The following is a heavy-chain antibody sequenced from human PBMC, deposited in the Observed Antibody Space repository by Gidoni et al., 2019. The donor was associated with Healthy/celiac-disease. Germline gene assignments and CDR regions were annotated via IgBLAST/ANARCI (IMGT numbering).Heavy chain of an antibody. CDR2: IYYSGST. D-gene: IGHD3-16*02. CDR3: ARTDATYYDYVWGSYRSSP. Sequence: QLQLQESGPGLVKPSETLSLTCTVSGGSISSSRYYWGWIRQPPGKGLEWIGSIYYSGSTYYNPSLKSRVTISVDTSKNQFSLKLSSVTAADTAVYYCARTDATYYDYVWGSYRSSPWGQGTLVTVSS. CDR1: GGSISSSRYY. J-gene: IGHJ5*02. V-gene: IGHV4-39*01.